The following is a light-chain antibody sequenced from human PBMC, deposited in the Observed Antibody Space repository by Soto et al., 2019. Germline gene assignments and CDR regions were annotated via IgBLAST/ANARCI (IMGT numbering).Light chain of an antibody. CDR3: QQRYITPLT. V-gene: IGKV4-1*01. CDR1: QSVLYSSNNKNY. CDR2: WAS. J-gene: IGKJ4*01. Sequence: DIVMTQSPDSLAVSLGERATINCKSSQSVLYSSNNKNYLAWYQQKPGQPPKLLIYWASTRESGVPDRFSGSGSGTDFTLTISSLQAEDVAVYYCQQRYITPLTFGGGTKVEIK.